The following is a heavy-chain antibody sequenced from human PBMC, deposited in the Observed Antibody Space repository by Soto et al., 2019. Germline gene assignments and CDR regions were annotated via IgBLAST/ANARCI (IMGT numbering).Heavy chain of an antibody. CDR2: IYYSGST. Sequence: SETLSLTCTVSGGSISSYYWSWIRQPPGKGLEWIGYIYYSGSTNYNPSLKSRVTISVDTSKNQFSLKLSSVTAADTAVYYCAGVLGPGLDGSGSYYRWFDPWGQGTLVTVSS. CDR3: AGVLGPGLDGSGSYYRWFDP. D-gene: IGHD3-10*01. CDR1: GGSISSYY. J-gene: IGHJ5*02. V-gene: IGHV4-59*01.